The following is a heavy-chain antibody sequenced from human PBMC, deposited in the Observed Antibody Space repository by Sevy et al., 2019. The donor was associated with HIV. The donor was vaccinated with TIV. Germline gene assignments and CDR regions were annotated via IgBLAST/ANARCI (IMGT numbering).Heavy chain of an antibody. Sequence: GGSLRLACAASGFTFSSYAMHWVRQAPGKGLEWVAVISYDGSNKYYADSVKGRFTISRDNSKNTLYLQMNSLRAEDTAVYYCARVDIVATRGFDYWGQGTLVTVSS. CDR1: GFTFSSYA. CDR3: ARVDIVATRGFDY. V-gene: IGHV3-30-3*01. J-gene: IGHJ4*02. D-gene: IGHD5-12*01. CDR2: ISYDGSNK.